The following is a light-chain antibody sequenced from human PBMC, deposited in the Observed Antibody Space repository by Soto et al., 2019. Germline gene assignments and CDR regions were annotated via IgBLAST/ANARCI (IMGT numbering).Light chain of an antibody. CDR3: MQRSNGPFP. Sequence: EIVLTQSPATLSLSPGERATLSCRASQSVNTYLAWYQQKPGQTHSLLLCDASNRAPAIPARFSGFGSGTDCTLTISSLEPEEFAVYYCMQRSNGPFPFGPGTKVDI. J-gene: IGKJ3*01. CDR1: QSVNTY. CDR2: DAS. V-gene: IGKV3-11*01.